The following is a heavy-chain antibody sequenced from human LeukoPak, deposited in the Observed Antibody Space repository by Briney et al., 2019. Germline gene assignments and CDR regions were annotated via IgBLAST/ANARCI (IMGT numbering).Heavy chain of an antibody. CDR2: IYHSGST. J-gene: IGHJ4*02. D-gene: IGHD6-19*01. Sequence: SETLSLTCAVSGGSISSGGYSWSWIRQPPGKGLEWIGYIYHSGSTYYNPSLKSRVTISVDRSKNQFSLKLSSVTAADTAVYYCVRSRLGLVGYWGQGTLVTVSS. CDR1: GGSISSGGYS. CDR3: VRSRLGLVGY. V-gene: IGHV4-30-2*01.